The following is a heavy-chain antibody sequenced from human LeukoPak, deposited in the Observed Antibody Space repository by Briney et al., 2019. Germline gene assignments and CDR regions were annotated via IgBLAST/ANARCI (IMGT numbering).Heavy chain of an antibody. V-gene: IGHV4-34*01. CDR1: GGSFSGYY. D-gene: IGHD3-10*01. CDR3: ARPMVRGVIRY. Sequence: SETLSLTCAVYGGSFSGYYWSWIRQPPGKGLEWIGEINHSGSTNYNPSLKSRVTISVDTSKNQFSLKLSSVTAADTAVYYCARPMVRGVIRYWGQGTLVTVSS. CDR2: INHSGST. J-gene: IGHJ4*02.